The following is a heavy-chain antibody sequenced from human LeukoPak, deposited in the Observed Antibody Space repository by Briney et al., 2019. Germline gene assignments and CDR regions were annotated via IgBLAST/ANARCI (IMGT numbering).Heavy chain of an antibody. CDR3: AREVPDGYPHYGP. V-gene: IGHV1-69*04. Sequence: GSSVKVSCMASGGTFSSYAISWVRQAPGQGLEWMGRIITILGIANYAQKFQGRVTITSDKSTSTAYMELSRLRSEDTAVYYCAREVPDGYPHYGPWGQGTLVTVSS. CDR2: IITILGIA. CDR1: GGTFSSYA. D-gene: IGHD5-24*01. J-gene: IGHJ5*02.